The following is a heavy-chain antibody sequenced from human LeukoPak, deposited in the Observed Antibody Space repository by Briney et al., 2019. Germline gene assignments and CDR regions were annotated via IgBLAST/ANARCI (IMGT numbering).Heavy chain of an antibody. CDR1: GYTFTSYY. CDR3: ARERWHCRVNCYSVYYYALDV. J-gene: IGHJ6*02. CDR2: INPGNGDT. V-gene: IGHV1-3*01. D-gene: IGHD2-15*01. Sequence: ASVTVSCKASGYTFTSYYMHWVRQAPGQRLEWLGWINPGNGDTKYSQNFQGRVTVTSDTSAATVYVELNSLTSEDTAVYYCARERWHCRVNCYSVYYYALDVWGQGTTVTVSS.